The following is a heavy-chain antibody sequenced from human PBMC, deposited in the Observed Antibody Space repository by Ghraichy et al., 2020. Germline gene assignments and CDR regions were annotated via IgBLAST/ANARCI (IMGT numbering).Heavy chain of an antibody. CDR1: GFTFSSYA. V-gene: IGHV3-23*01. CDR2: ISGSGGST. CDR3: AKAPYWTYYDILTGYYFFDY. J-gene: IGHJ4*02. D-gene: IGHD3-9*01. Sequence: GESLNISCAASGFTFSSYAMSWVRQAPGKGLEWVSAISGSGGSTYYADSVKGRFTISRDNSKNTLYLQMNSLRAEDTAVYYCAKAPYWTYYDILTGYYFFDYWGQGTLVTVSS.